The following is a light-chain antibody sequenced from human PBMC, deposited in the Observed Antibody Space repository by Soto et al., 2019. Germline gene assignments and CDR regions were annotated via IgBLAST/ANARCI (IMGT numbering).Light chain of an antibody. CDR2: AAS. Sequence: DIQMTQSPSSLSASVGDRVTITCRASQSISTFLNWYQQKPGKAPKLLSFAASSLQSGVPSRFSGSRSATDFSLTITSLQPEHFATYYCQQRYSTPPTFGQGTNVEIK. CDR1: QSISTF. CDR3: QQRYSTPPT. J-gene: IGKJ1*01. V-gene: IGKV1-39*01.